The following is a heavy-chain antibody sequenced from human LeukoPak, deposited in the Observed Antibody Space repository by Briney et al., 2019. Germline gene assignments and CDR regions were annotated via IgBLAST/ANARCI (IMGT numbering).Heavy chain of an antibody. V-gene: IGHV3-7*04. CDR2: MKEDGSHI. D-gene: IGHD7-27*01. Sequence: PRGCLRLSCEPSGFAFSSYSMDWVRQAPGKGLEWVANMKEDGSHIYYVDSVKGRFTISRDNAKNSVYLQMNSLRDDDTAVYYCARENWGTFDYWGQGTLVTVSS. CDR3: ARENWGTFDY. CDR1: GFAFSSYS. J-gene: IGHJ4*02.